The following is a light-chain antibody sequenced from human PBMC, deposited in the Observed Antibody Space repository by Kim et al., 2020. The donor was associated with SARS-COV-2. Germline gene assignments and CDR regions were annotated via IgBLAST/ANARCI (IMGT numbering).Light chain of an antibody. CDR3: QQLKSYPIT. V-gene: IGKV1-9*01. Sequence: DIQLTQSPSFLSASIGDRVTITCRASQGITSYLAWYQQKPGKAPRLLIYAASTLQGGVSSRFSGSGSGTEFTLTIGSLQPEDFATYYCQQLKSYPITFGQGTRMEIK. CDR2: AAS. CDR1: QGITSY. J-gene: IGKJ5*01.